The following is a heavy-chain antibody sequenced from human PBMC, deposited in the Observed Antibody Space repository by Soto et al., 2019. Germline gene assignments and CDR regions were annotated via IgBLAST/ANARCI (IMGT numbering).Heavy chain of an antibody. D-gene: IGHD6-19*01. CDR3: ARLFDTSGWYDY. CDR2: IYPGDSDT. CDR1: GYSFTSYW. J-gene: IGHJ4*02. Sequence: GESLRISCKGSGYSFTSYWIGWVRQMPGKGLERMGIIYPGDSDTRYSPSFQGQVTISADKSITTTYLQWSSLKASDTAIYYCARLFDTSGWYDYWGQGTLVTVSS. V-gene: IGHV5-51*01.